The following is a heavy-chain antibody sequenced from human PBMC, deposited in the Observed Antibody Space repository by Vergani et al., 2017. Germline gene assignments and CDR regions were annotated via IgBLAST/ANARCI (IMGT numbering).Heavy chain of an antibody. J-gene: IGHJ3*02. D-gene: IGHD6-19*01. CDR3: AKVGRSEVAGTFGAFDI. Sequence: EVQLLESGGNLVQPGGSLRLSCAASGFTFTNFAITWVRQAPGEGLEWVSGISGSGGFTYYADSVKGRFTIARDNSKNTMFLQMNNLRAEDTAVYYCAKVGRSEVAGTFGAFDIWGQGTRVTVSS. CDR1: GFTFTNFA. CDR2: ISGSGGFT. V-gene: IGHV3-23*01.